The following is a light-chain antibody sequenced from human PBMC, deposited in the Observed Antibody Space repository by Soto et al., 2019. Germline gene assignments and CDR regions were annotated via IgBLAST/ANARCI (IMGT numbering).Light chain of an antibody. Sequence: EIVMTPSPATLSVSPGASATLSCRASQSVSSNLAWYQQKPCQAPRLLIYGASTRATGIPARFSGSGSGTEFTLTISSLQSEDLAVYYCQQYKNWPPWTFGQGTKVDIK. CDR2: GAS. CDR1: QSVSSN. J-gene: IGKJ1*01. V-gene: IGKV3-15*01. CDR3: QQYKNWPPWT.